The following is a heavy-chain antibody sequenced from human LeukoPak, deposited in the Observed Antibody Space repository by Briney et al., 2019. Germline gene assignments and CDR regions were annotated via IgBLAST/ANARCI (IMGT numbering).Heavy chain of an antibody. V-gene: IGHV3-23*01. CDR2: IRGTGGTT. J-gene: IGHJ3*01. D-gene: IGHD4-17*01. CDR1: GFTFSDYA. CDR3: GKDPNGDYVGAFDF. Sequence: GGSLRLSCAAAGFTFSDYALIWVRQAPGKGLEWISTIRGTGGTTYYADSVKGRCTISRDNSTNTVYLQMKSLRAEDTALYFCGKDPNGDYVGAFDFWGPGKMVTVSS.